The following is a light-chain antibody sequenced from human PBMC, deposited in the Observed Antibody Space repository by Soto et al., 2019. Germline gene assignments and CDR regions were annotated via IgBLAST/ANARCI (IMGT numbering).Light chain of an antibody. CDR2: KVS. J-gene: IGKJ1*01. Sequence: DVVMTQSPLSLPVTLGQPASISCRSSQSLVHSDGNTYLNWFQQRPGQAPRRLLYKVSNRDSGVPDRFSGSGSGTDFTRKISRVEAEDVGVYYCMQGTHWPWTFGQGTRVEIK. CDR1: QSLVHSDGNTY. V-gene: IGKV2-30*02. CDR3: MQGTHWPWT.